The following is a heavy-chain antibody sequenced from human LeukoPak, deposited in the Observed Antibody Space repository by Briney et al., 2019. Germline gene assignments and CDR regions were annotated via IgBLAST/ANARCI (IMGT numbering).Heavy chain of an antibody. CDR2: ISYDGSAK. J-gene: IGHJ4*02. V-gene: IGHV3-30*18. CDR1: GFTFNGYG. Sequence: GGSLRLSCAASGFTFNGYGMHWVRQAPGKGLEWVAFISYDGSAKYYADSVKGRFTVSRDNSNDTLFLQMNGLRAEDTALYSCAKDFSEGGSYAYWGQGTLVTVSS. CDR3: AKDFSEGGSYAY. D-gene: IGHD1-26*01.